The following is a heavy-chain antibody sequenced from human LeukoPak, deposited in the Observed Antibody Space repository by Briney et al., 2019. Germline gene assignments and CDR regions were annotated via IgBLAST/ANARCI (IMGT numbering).Heavy chain of an antibody. CDR2: ISGSGGST. Sequence: QPGGSLRLSCAASGFTFSSYGMSWVRQAPGKGLEWVSAISGSGGSTYYADSVKGRFTISRDNSKNTLYLQMNSLRAEDTAVYYCAKVLLWFGELLSTSFDYWGQGTLVTVSS. V-gene: IGHV3-23*01. CDR3: AKVLLWFGELLSTSFDY. CDR1: GFTFSSYG. D-gene: IGHD3-10*01. J-gene: IGHJ4*02.